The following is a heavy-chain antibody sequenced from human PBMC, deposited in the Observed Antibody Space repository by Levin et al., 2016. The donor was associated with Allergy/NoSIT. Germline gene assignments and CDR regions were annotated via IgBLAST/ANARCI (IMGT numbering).Heavy chain of an antibody. CDR3: AKDGEDTATRPSHYYGLDV. D-gene: IGHD6-6*01. Sequence: GGSLRLSCVASGFTFSDYGMHWVRQAPGKGLESVAVISYDVTHKYYAGSVQGRFTISRDNSKNTLYLQINSLRTEDTAVYYCAKDGEDTATRPSHYYGLDVWGQGTTVIVSS. J-gene: IGHJ6*02. V-gene: IGHV3-30*18. CDR1: GFTFSDYG. CDR2: ISYDVTHK.